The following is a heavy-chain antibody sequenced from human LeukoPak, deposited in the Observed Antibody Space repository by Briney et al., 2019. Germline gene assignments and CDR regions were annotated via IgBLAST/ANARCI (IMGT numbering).Heavy chain of an antibody. CDR2: IYHSGST. D-gene: IGHD1-26*01. CDR3: ARDSGSWDFDY. J-gene: IGHJ4*02. V-gene: IGHV4-38-2*02. Sequence: SETLSLTCTVSGYSISSGYYWGWIRQPPGKGLEWIGSIYHSGSTYYNPSLKSRVTISVDTSKNQFSLKLSSVTAADTAVYYCARDSGSWDFDYWDQGTLVTVSS. CDR1: GYSISSGYY.